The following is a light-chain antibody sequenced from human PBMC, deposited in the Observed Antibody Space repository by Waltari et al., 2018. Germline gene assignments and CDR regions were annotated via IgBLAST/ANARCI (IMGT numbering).Light chain of an antibody. CDR3: SSYAGSNNV. Sequence: QSALTQPPSASGSPGQSVTISCTGTSSDVGGYNYVSWYQQHPGKAPKLMIYEVSNRPSGVPVRFSGSKSGNTASLTVSGLQAEDEADYYCSSYAGSNNVFGTGTKVTVL. CDR2: EVS. V-gene: IGLV2-8*01. J-gene: IGLJ1*01. CDR1: SSDVGGYNY.